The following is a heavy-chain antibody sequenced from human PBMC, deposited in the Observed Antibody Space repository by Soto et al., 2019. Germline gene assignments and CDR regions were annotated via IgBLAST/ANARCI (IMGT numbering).Heavy chain of an antibody. CDR1: GGSIRSYY. CDR2: IYSSGST. D-gene: IGHD6-19*01. V-gene: IGHV4-4*08. CDR3: ARGRGWYYY. Sequence: QVQLQESGPGLVKPSETLSLTCTVSGGSIRSYYWSWIRQPPGTGLEWIGDIYSSGSTNYNPSLKSRVNISGDTSKNQFSLKLSSVTAADTAVYYGARGRGWYYYWGQGTLVTVSS. J-gene: IGHJ4*02.